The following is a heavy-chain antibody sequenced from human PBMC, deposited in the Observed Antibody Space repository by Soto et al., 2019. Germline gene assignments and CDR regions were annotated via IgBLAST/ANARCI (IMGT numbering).Heavy chain of an antibody. J-gene: IGHJ5*02. CDR1: GFTLDDHY. D-gene: IGHD3-22*01. CDR2: ICSTGSTL. Sequence: GGSLRLSCAVSGFTLDDHYIDWVRQAPGKGQEWVSYICSTGSTLFYADSVKGRFTISRDNAKNSLFLQMNSLRDEDTAVYYCARSNYDSSGYYSYDPWGQGTLVTVSS. V-gene: IGHV3-11*04. CDR3: ARSNYDSSGYYSYDP.